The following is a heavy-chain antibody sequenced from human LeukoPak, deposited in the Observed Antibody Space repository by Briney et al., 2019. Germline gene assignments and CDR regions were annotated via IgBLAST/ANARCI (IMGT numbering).Heavy chain of an antibody. CDR1: GGSISSGSYY. CDR2: IYTSGST. Sequence: SETLSLTCTVSGGSISSGSYYWSWIRQPAGKGLEWIGRIYTSGSTNYNPSPKSRVTISVDASKNQFSLKLSSVTAADTAVYYCAREPWEMYGSGSYYNGDAFDIWGQGTMVTVSS. J-gene: IGHJ3*02. CDR3: AREPWEMYGSGSYYNGDAFDI. D-gene: IGHD3-10*01. V-gene: IGHV4-61*02.